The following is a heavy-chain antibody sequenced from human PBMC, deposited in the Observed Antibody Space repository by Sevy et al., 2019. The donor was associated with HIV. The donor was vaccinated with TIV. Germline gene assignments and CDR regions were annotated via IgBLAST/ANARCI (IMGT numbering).Heavy chain of an antibody. D-gene: IGHD3-10*01. J-gene: IGHJ6*02. Sequence: GGSLRLSCAASGFTVSGNYMSWIRQAPGKGLEWVGRIRSKAYNFATTYAASLKGRFTISRDDSKNTAYLQLNGLKTEDTAVYYCTGGAPYPMDVWGQGTTVTVSS. V-gene: IGHV3-73*01. CDR3: TGGAPYPMDV. CDR2: IRSKAYNFAT. CDR1: GFTVSGNY.